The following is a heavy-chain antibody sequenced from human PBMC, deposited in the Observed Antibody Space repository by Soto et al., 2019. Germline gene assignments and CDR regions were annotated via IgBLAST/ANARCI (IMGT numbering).Heavy chain of an antibody. D-gene: IGHD3-10*01. CDR3: ATDLGVALAPLSILYFQQ. CDR1: GYSLNELC. J-gene: IGHJ1*01. V-gene: IGHV1-24*01. Sequence: ASVKVSCKVSGYSLNELCMHWVRQPPGKGLEWIGGFDPEEGKMIYAQNCQGRVTMTEDTSTDTAYMELNSLTSEDTAIYYCATDLGVALAPLSILYFQQWGQGTVVTVSS. CDR2: FDPEEGKM.